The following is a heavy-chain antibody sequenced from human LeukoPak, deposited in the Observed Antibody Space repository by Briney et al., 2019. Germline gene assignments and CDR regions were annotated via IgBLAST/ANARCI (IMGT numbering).Heavy chain of an antibody. CDR2: ISSSSTYI. V-gene: IGHV3-21*01. CDR1: GFTFSSYS. D-gene: IGHD6-13*01. Sequence: GGSLRLSCAASGFTFSSYSMNWVRQAPGKGLEWVSSISSSSTYIYYADSVKGRFTISRDNAKNSLYLQMNSLRAADTALYYCARDLGQQLAFDPWGQGTLVTVSS. CDR3: ARDLGQQLAFDP. J-gene: IGHJ5*02.